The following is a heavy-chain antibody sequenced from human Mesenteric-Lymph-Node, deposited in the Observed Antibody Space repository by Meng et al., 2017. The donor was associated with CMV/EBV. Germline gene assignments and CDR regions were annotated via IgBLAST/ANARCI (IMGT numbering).Heavy chain of an antibody. Sequence: GGSLRLSCAASGFIFSSYWMSWVRQAPGKGLEWVANIKQDGSKKYYVDSVKGRFTISRDNAKNSLYLQMNSLRAEDTAVYYCVRDSGRYGGNPDILYYFGMDVWGQGTTVTVSS. CDR3: VRDSGRYGGNPDILYYFGMDV. CDR1: GFIFSSYW. D-gene: IGHD4-23*01. V-gene: IGHV3-7*01. J-gene: IGHJ6*02. CDR2: IKQDGSKK.